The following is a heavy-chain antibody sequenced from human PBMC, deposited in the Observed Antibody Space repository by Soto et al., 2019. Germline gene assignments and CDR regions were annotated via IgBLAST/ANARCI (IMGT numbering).Heavy chain of an antibody. V-gene: IGHV3-43D*04. CDR1: GFTLDDYA. CDR3: AKDGDYYDSSGYPFTFDS. D-gene: IGHD3-22*01. Sequence: PGGSLRLSCAASGFTLDDYAMHWVRQAPGKGLQWVSLISWDGGSTYYADSVKGRFTISRDNSKDTLYLQMNSLRAEDTALNYCAKDGDYYDSSGYPFTFDSWGQGTLVTVSS. J-gene: IGHJ4*02. CDR2: ISWDGGST.